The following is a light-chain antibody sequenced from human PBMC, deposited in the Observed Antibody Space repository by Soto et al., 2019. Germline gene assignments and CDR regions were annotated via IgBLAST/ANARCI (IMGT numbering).Light chain of an antibody. CDR3: AAWDDSLNRRV. CDR1: SSNIGSYP. Sequence: QSVLTQPPSASGTPGQRVTISCSGSSSNIGSYPVNWYQQLPGTAPKLLIYSTTQRPSGVPDRFSGSKSGTSASLAISGLQSEDEADYYCAAWDDSLNRRVFGGGTKVTVL. V-gene: IGLV1-44*01. J-gene: IGLJ3*02. CDR2: STT.